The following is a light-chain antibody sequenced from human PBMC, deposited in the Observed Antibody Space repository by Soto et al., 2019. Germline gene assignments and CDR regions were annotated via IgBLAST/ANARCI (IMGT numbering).Light chain of an antibody. J-gene: IGLJ3*02. CDR3: SSYTSSSTVV. CDR1: SSDVGAYNY. V-gene: IGLV2-14*01. Sequence: QSALTQPASVSGSPGQSVTISCSGSSSDVGAYNYVSWYQRHPGKAPKLMIYDVTNRPSGVSNRFSGAKSGNTDSLTISGLQAEDESDYFCSSYTSSSTVVFGGGTKVTVL. CDR2: DVT.